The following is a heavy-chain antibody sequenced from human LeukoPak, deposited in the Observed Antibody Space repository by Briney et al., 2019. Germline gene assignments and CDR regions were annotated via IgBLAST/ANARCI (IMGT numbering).Heavy chain of an antibody. V-gene: IGHV3-30*02. J-gene: IGHJ4*02. D-gene: IGHD6-19*01. CDR1: GFTFNNYG. CDR3: AKVSQWLVRGGYFDY. Sequence: GGSLRLSCAASGFTFNNYGMHWVRQAPGKGLEWVAFIRYNGNNQYYADSVKGRFTISRDNSKNTLYLQMNSLRAEDTAVYYCAKVSQWLVRGGYFDYWGQGTLVTVSS. CDR2: IRYNGNNQ.